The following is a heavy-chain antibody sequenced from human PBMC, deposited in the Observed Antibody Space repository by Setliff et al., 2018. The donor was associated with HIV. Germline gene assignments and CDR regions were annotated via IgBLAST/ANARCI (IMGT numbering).Heavy chain of an antibody. J-gene: IGHJ1*01. Sequence: SLTCAVSAYSISSGYYWGWIRQPPGKGLEWIGSIYHSGSTYYNPSLMSRVTISVDTSKSQFSLKLRSVTAADTAVYYCARQWRDQYNSGVSTEYFQHWGLGTLVTVSS. CDR3: ARQWRDQYNSGVSTEYFQH. V-gene: IGHV4-38-2*01. CDR1: AYSISSGYY. D-gene: IGHD3-22*01. CDR2: IYHSGST.